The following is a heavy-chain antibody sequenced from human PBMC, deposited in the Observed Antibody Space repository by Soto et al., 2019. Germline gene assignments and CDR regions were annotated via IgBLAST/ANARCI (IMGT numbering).Heavy chain of an antibody. CDR1: CGAISSGDYY. CDR3: VRVRDGYNLSFDI. CDR2: IYYSGST. Sequence: SEAQSLPRSVSCGAISSGDYYRSCNSHPPGKGLEWIGYIYYSGSTYYNPSLKSRVTISVDTSKNQFSLKLSSVTAADTAVYYCVRVRDGYNLSFDIWAQGTMVSVSS. V-gene: IGHV4-30-4*01. D-gene: IGHD5-12*01. J-gene: IGHJ3*02.